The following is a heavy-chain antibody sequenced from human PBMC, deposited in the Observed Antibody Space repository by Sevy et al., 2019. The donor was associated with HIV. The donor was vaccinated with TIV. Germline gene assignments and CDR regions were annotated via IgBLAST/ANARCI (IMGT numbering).Heavy chain of an antibody. D-gene: IGHD6-13*01. Sequence: GGSLRLSCTASGFTFGDYCMSWVRQAPGKGLEWVAFLKSDVDGGTVDHAASVRGRFVISRDDSKTIAYLQMNDLKTADTCVYYCTRWKAAQSIFDYWGQGALVTVSS. CDR3: TRWKAAQSIFDY. CDR1: GFTFGDYC. V-gene: IGHV3-49*04. CDR2: LKSDVDGGTV. J-gene: IGHJ4*02.